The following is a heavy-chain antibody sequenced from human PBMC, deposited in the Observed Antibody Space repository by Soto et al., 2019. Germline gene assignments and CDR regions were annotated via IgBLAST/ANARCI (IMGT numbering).Heavy chain of an antibody. Sequence: LSLTCTVSGGSISSSSYYWGWIRQPPGKGLEWIGSIYYSGSTYYNPSLKSRVTISVDTSKNQFSLKLSSVTAADTAVYYCARHWSDYGDYDLDYFDYWGQGTLVTVSS. CDR3: ARHWSDYGDYDLDYFDY. CDR2: IYYSGST. V-gene: IGHV4-39*01. CDR1: GGSISSSSYY. J-gene: IGHJ4*02. D-gene: IGHD4-17*01.